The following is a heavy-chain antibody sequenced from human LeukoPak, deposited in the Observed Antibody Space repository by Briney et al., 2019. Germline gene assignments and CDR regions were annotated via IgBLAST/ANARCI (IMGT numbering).Heavy chain of an antibody. J-gene: IGHJ4*02. CDR3: ARAGSHWHYVY. CDR1: GFTFSGFS. Sequence: GGSLRLSCAASGFTFSGFSMSWVRQSPTKGLEWVANVKQDVSERYYLDSVKGRFTISRDNAKNSLSLQMNNLRVEDTAVYYCARAGSHWHYVYWGQGTVVTVSS. CDR2: VKQDVSER. D-gene: IGHD3-10*01. V-gene: IGHV3-7*01.